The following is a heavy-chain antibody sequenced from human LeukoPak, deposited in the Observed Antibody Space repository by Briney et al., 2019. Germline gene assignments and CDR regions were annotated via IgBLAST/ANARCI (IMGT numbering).Heavy chain of an antibody. V-gene: IGHV4-30-2*01. J-gene: IGHJ2*01. CDR3: ARDSTSLRNWYFDL. CDR2: IYHSGST. D-gene: IGHD5/OR15-5a*01. CDR1: GGSISSGGYS. Sequence: SETLSLTCAVSGGSISSGGYSWSWIRQPPGKGLEGIGYIYHSGSTYYNPSLKSRVTISVDRSKNQFSLKLSSVTAADTAVYYCARDSTSLRNWYFDLWGRGTLVTVSS.